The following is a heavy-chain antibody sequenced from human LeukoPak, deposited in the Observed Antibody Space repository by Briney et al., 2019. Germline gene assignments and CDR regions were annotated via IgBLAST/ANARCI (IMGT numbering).Heavy chain of an antibody. V-gene: IGHV3-20*01. CDR1: GFTFDDYG. D-gene: IGHD3-10*01. J-gene: IGHJ6*02. Sequence: PGGSLRLSCAASGFTFDDYGMSWVRQAPGKGLEWVSGINWNGGSTGYADSVKGRFTISRDNAKNSLYLQMNSLRAEDTALYHCARGRVTMVRGKRLGYYYYGMDVWGQGTTVTVSS. CDR3: ARGRVTMVRGKRLGYYYYGMDV. CDR2: INWNGGST.